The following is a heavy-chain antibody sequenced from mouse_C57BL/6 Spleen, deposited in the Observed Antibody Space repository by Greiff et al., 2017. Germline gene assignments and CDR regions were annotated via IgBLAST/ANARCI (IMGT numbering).Heavy chain of an antibody. CDR1: GYSFTDYN. J-gene: IGHJ3*01. V-gene: IGHV1-39*01. CDR2: INPNYGTT. Sequence: EVQLQQSGPELVQPGASVKISCKASGYSFTDYNMNWVKQSNGKSLEWIGVINPNYGTTSYNQKFKGKATLPVDQSSSAAYMQLNSLTSGDSAVYDCVVSYSGQAWFAYWGQGTLVTVSA. CDR3: VVSYSGQAWFAY. D-gene: IGHD2-12*01.